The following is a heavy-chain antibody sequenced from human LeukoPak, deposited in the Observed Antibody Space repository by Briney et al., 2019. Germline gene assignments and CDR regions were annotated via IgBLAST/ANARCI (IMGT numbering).Heavy chain of an antibody. CDR1: GFTFSSYG. CDR3: TRHARGSNYRDWFDP. D-gene: IGHD1-26*01. V-gene: IGHV3-73*01. CDR2: IRSKANSYAT. Sequence: PGRSLRLSCAASGFTFSSYGMHWVRQASGKGLEWVGRIRSKANSYATAYAGSVKGRFTISRDDSKNTAYLQMNSLKTEDTAVYYCTRHARGSNYRDWFDPWGQGTLVTVSS. J-gene: IGHJ5*02.